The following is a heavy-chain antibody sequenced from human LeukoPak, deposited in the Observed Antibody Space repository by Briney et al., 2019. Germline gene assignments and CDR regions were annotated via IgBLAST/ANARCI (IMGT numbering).Heavy chain of an antibody. CDR2: ISWNSGSI. Sequence: GGSLRLSCAASGFTFDDYAMHWVRQAPGKGLEWVSGISWNSGSIGYADSVKGRFTISRDNAKNSLYLQMNSLRAEDTALYYCAKGKGSTDTAMVIDYWGQGTLVTVSS. CDR1: GFTFDDYA. D-gene: IGHD5-18*01. CDR3: AKGKGSTDTAMVIDY. J-gene: IGHJ4*02. V-gene: IGHV3-9*01.